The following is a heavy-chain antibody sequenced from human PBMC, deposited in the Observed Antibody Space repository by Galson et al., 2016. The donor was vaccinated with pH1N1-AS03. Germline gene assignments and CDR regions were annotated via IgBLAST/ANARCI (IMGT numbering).Heavy chain of an antibody. V-gene: IGHV3-30*19. D-gene: IGHD6-19*01. Sequence: SLRLSCAASGFTFSSYGMHWVRQAPGKGLEWLSFLPYDGSNKFYADSVKGRFTISRDNSKNTLYLQMNSLRAEDTAVYYCTRRQWVAFLSAFDIWGQGTVVTVSS. J-gene: IGHJ3*02. CDR2: LPYDGSNK. CDR1: GFTFSSYG. CDR3: TRRQWVAFLSAFDI.